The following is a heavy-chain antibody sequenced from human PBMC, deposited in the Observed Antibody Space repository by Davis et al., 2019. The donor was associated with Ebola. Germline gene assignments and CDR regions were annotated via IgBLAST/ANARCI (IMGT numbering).Heavy chain of an antibody. Sequence: PGGSLRLSCAASGLIFNNYWMSWIRQAPGKGLEWVAITSYDGSNKYYADSVKGRFTISRDNSKNTVYLQMNSLRAEDTAVYYCARGPSTGNSFTYWGQGTLVTVSS. V-gene: IGHV3-30-3*01. CDR2: TSYDGSNK. J-gene: IGHJ4*02. CDR3: ARGPSTGNSFTY. CDR1: GLIFNNYW. D-gene: IGHD4-23*01.